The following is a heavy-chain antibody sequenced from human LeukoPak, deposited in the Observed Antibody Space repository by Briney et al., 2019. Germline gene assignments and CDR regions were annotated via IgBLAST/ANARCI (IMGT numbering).Heavy chain of an antibody. CDR2: ISWNSGSI. J-gene: IGHJ4*02. Sequence: PGGSQRLSCAASGFTFDDYAMHWVRQAPGKGLEWVSGISWNSGSIGYADSVKGRFTISRDNAKNSLYLQMNSLRAEDTAVYYCARDSPHYYDSSGYQLYYYFDYWGQGTLVTVSS. CDR3: ARDSPHYYDSSGYQLYYYFDY. V-gene: IGHV3-9*01. CDR1: GFTFDDYA. D-gene: IGHD3-22*01.